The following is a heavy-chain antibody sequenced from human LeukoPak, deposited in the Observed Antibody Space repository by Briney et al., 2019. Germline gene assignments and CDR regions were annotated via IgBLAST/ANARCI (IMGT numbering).Heavy chain of an antibody. D-gene: IGHD4-17*01. Sequence: ASVRVSCKASGYTFTGYYMHWERQAPGQGLEWMGWINPNSGGTNYAQKFQGRVTMTRDTSISTAYMELSRLRSDDTAVYYCARGLGRGYGDYTLDYWGQGTLVTVSS. J-gene: IGHJ4*02. CDR1: GYTFTGYY. CDR2: INPNSGGT. V-gene: IGHV1-2*02. CDR3: ARGLGRGYGDYTLDY.